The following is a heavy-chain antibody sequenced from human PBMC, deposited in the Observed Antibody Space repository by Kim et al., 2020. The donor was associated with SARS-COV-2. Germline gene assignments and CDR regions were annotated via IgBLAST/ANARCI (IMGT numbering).Heavy chain of an antibody. J-gene: IGHJ4*02. D-gene: IGHD5-18*01. Sequence: NRSLKSRVTISVDTSKNQFSLKLSSVTAADTAVYYCARQDWAWIQLLVDYWGQGTLVTVSS. CDR3: ARQDWAWIQLLVDY. V-gene: IGHV4-39*01.